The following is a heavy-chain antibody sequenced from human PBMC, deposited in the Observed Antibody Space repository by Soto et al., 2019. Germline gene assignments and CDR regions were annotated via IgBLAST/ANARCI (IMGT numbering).Heavy chain of an antibody. CDR1: GGSISSGDYY. V-gene: IGHV4-30-4*01. J-gene: IGHJ6*02. CDR2: IYYSGST. D-gene: IGHD6-13*01. CDR3: ARDSSRRGSMDV. Sequence: PSETLSLTCTVSGGSISSGDYYWSWIRQPPGKGLEWVGYIYYSGSTRYNPSLKSRVTISVDTSKKQFSLKLTSMTAADTAVYYCARDSSRRGSMDVWGQGTTVTVSS.